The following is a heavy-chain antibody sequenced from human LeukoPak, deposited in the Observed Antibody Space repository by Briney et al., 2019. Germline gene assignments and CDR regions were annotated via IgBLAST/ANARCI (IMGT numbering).Heavy chain of an antibody. CDR2: ISGSGGST. J-gene: IGHJ4*02. V-gene: IGHV3-23*01. D-gene: IGHD3-10*01. Sequence: GGSLRLSCAVSGITLSNYGMSWVRQAPGKGLEWVAGISGSGGSTNYADSVKGRFTISRDNSKNTLYLQMNSLRAEDTAVYYCAKEGRGDAMVFDYWGQGTLVTVSS. CDR1: GITLSNYG. CDR3: AKEGRGDAMVFDY.